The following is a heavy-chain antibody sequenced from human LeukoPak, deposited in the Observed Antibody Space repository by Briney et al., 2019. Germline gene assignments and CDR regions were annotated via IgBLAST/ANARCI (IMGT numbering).Heavy chain of an antibody. Sequence: GGSLRLSCAASGFTFDDYAMHWVRQAPGKGLEWVSGISWNSGSIGYADSVKGRFTISRDNAKNSLYLQMNSLRAEDTALYYCAKEYGSRSLHNWFDPWGQGTLVTVSS. D-gene: IGHD3-10*01. CDR3: AKEYGSRSLHNWFDP. CDR1: GFTFDDYA. V-gene: IGHV3-9*01. CDR2: ISWNSGSI. J-gene: IGHJ5*02.